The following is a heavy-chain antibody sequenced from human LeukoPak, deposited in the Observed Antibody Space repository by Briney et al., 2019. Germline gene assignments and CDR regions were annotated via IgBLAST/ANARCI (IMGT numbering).Heavy chain of an antibody. CDR1: GFTFNDYH. CDR3: TGGSDKVLSGEYYYYMDV. CDR2: ISPGGGDI. J-gene: IGHJ6*03. D-gene: IGHD2/OR15-2a*01. Sequence: SGGSLRLSCAASGFTFNDYHMNWIRQAPGKGLEWISYISPGGGDIYFADSVKGRFTLSRDNAKNSLALQMHSLRAEDTAVYYCTGGSDKVLSGEYYYYMDVWGTGTTVTVSS. V-gene: IGHV3-11*04.